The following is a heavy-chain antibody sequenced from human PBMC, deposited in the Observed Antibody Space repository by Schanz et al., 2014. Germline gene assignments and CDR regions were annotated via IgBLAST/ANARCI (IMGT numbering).Heavy chain of an antibody. CDR1: GDTLSSYG. J-gene: IGHJ3*01. D-gene: IGHD2-2*01. CDR2: IIPNLGSA. CDR3: ARGSCTASGCYDAFDL. Sequence: QVQLVQSGAEVKKPGSSVTVSCKASGDTLSSYGISWVRQAPGQGLEWMGRIIPNLGSANYAQKFQGRVTITADKSTSTVYMELSSLRSEDTAVYYCARGSCTASGCYDAFDLWGQGTLVTVSS. V-gene: IGHV1-69*04.